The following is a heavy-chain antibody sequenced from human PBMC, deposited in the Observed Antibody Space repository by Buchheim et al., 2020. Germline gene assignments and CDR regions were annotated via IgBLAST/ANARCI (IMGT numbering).Heavy chain of an antibody. CDR1: GFTFSSYS. CDR3: ARDIGAAYCGGDCPFDY. D-gene: IGHD2-21*01. Sequence: EVQLVESGGGLVQPGGSLRLSCAASGFTFSSYSMNWVRQAPGKGLEWVSYISSSSSTIYYADSVKGRFTISRDNAKNSLYLTMNSLRAEDTAVYYCARDIGAAYCGGDCPFDYWGQGTL. J-gene: IGHJ4*02. CDR2: ISSSSSTI. V-gene: IGHV3-48*01.